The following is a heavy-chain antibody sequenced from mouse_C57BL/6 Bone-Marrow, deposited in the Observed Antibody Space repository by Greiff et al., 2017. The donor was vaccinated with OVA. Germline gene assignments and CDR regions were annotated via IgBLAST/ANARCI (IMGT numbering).Heavy chain of an antibody. V-gene: IGHV1-59*01. J-gene: IGHJ3*01. CDR2: IDPSDSYT. Sequence: QVQLQQPGAELVRPGTSVKLSCKASGFTFTSYWMHWVKQRPGQGLEWIGLIDPSDSYTNYTHKFKGKSTLTVDTSSSTAYMQISSLTSEDSAVYYCARGLRVFAYWGQGTLVTVSS. CDR3: ARGLRVFAY. CDR1: GFTFTSYW. D-gene: IGHD2-4*01.